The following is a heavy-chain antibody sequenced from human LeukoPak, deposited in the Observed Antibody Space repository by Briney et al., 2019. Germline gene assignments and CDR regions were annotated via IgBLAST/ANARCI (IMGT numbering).Heavy chain of an antibody. Sequence: SETLSLTCTVSGGSISTYYWSWIRQPAGKGLEWIGRIYTSGSTNYNPSLKSRVSMSVDTSKNQFSLKLSSVTAADTAIYYCARSRDNWNYFDYWGQGTLVTVSS. D-gene: IGHD1-20*01. CDR3: ARSRDNWNYFDY. CDR2: IYTSGST. J-gene: IGHJ4*02. CDR1: GGSISTYY. V-gene: IGHV4-4*07.